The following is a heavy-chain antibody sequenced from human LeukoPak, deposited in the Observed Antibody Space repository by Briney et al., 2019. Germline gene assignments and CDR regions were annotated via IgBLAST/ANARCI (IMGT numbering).Heavy chain of an antibody. J-gene: IGHJ6*02. Sequence: ASVKVSCKVAGNTLSELPIHWVRQAPGKGLEWMAGYEPEDDGTIYAQMFEGRVSLTEDSSTDTAYMELSGLTSDDTAVYYCATVTTPYYGLDVWGQGTTVTVSS. CDR2: YEPEDDGT. V-gene: IGHV1-24*01. CDR1: GNTLSELP. CDR3: ATVTTPYYGLDV. D-gene: IGHD1/OR15-1a*01.